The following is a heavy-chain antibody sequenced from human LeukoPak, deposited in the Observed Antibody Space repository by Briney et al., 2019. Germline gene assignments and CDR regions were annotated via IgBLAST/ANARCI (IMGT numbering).Heavy chain of an antibody. V-gene: IGHV4-59*08. D-gene: IGHD6-19*01. CDR1: GGSVRSYY. Sequence: SETLSLTCTVSGGSVRSYYWTWIRQPPGKGLEWIAYIHHSGTTNYTPSLNSRVTISLDTSKNQFSLRLTSVTATDTAVYYCARQSEVAGTQWFDPWGQGTLVTVSS. J-gene: IGHJ5*02. CDR2: IHHSGTT. CDR3: ARQSEVAGTQWFDP.